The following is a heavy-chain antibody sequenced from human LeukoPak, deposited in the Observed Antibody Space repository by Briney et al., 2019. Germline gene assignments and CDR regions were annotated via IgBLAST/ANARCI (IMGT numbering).Heavy chain of an antibody. CDR3: ARGYYGSGSYYMGNY. J-gene: IGHJ4*02. CDR1: GFTFISYA. CDR2: IWYDGSNK. Sequence: GGSRRLSWAATGFTFISYAMHSVSQALGKCLDCAAVIWYDGSNKYYADSVKGRFTISRDNSKNTLYLQMNSLRVEDSALYYCARGYYGSGSYYMGNYWGQGTLVTVSS. D-gene: IGHD3-10*01. V-gene: IGHV3-33*01.